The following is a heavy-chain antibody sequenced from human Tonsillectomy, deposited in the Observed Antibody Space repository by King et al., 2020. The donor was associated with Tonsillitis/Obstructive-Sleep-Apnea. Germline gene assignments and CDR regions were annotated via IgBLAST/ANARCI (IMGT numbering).Heavy chain of an antibody. D-gene: IGHD3-9*01. CDR3: ARERLLRYFDWLWRAEDYGMDV. Sequence: QLVQSGAEVKKPGASVKVSCKASGYTFTSYGISWVRQAPGQGLEWMGWISAYNGNTNYAQKLQGRVTMTTDTSTSTAYMELRSLRSDDTAVYYCARERLLRYFDWLWRAEDYGMDVWGQGTTVTVSS. J-gene: IGHJ6*02. CDR1: GYTFTSYG. CDR2: ISAYNGNT. V-gene: IGHV1-18*01.